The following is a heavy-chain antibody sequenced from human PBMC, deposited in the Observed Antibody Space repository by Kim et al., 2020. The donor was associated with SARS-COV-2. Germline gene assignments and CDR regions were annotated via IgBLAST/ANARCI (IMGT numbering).Heavy chain of an antibody. CDR2: IYYSGST. J-gene: IGHJ2*01. CDR3: ARRVVIHWYFDL. D-gene: IGHD3-22*01. Sequence: SETLSLTCTVSGGSISSSSYYWGWIRQPPGKGLEWIGSIYYSGSTYYNPSLKSRVTISVDTSKNQFSLKLSSVTAAGTTVYYCARRVVIHWYFDLWGRGTLVTVSS. V-gene: IGHV4-39*01. CDR1: GGSISSSSYY.